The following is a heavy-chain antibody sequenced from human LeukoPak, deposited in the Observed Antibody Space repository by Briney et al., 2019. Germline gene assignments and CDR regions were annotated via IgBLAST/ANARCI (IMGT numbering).Heavy chain of an antibody. CDR2: IYSGGST. CDR1: GFTVSSNY. D-gene: IGHD3-10*01. J-gene: IGHJ6*04. CDR3: ARDGCSLWFGELQRYYYGMDV. V-gene: IGHV3-53*05. Sequence: GGSLRLSCAASGFTVSSNYMSWVRQAPGKGLEWVSVIYSGGSTYYADSVKGRFTISRDNSKNTLYLQMNSLRAEDTAVYYCARDGCSLWFGELQRYYYGMDVWGKGTTVTVSS.